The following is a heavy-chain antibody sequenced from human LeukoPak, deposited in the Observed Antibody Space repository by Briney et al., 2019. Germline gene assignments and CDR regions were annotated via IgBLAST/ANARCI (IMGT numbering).Heavy chain of an antibody. Sequence: KPSETLSLTCAVSGGSVSSSNWWSWVRQPPGKGLEWIGEIYHSGSTNYNPSLKSRVTISVDTSKNQFSLKLSSVTAADTAVYYCARGNILTGYYWYYYYGMDVWGQGTTVTVSS. CDR2: IYHSGST. V-gene: IGHV4-4*02. CDR3: ARGNILTGYYWYYYYGMDV. D-gene: IGHD3-9*01. J-gene: IGHJ6*02. CDR1: GGSVSSSNW.